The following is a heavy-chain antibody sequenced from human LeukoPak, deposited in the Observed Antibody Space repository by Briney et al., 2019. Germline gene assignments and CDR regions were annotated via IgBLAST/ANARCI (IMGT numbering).Heavy chain of an antibody. CDR3: ARGWMAYCGGDCYFDY. V-gene: IGHV1-46*01. Sequence: ASVKVSCKASGYTFTSYYMHWVRQAPGQGLEWMGIINPSGGSTSYAQKFQGRVTVTADESTSTAYMELSSLRSEDTAVYYCARGWMAYCGGDCYFDYWGQGTLVTVSS. CDR2: INPSGGST. J-gene: IGHJ4*02. D-gene: IGHD2-21*02. CDR1: GYTFTSYY.